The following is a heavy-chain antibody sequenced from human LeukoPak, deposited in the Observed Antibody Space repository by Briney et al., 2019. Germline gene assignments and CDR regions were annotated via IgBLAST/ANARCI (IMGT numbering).Heavy chain of an antibody. J-gene: IGHJ4*02. Sequence: GASVKVSCKASGYTCTSYGISWVRQAPGQGLEWMGWISAYNGNTNYAQKLQGRVTMTTDTSTSTAYMELRSLRSDDTAVYYCARRMSAFYDILTGYYTLGGPDYWGQGTLVTVSS. CDR3: ARRMSAFYDILTGYYTLGGPDY. CDR1: GYTCTSYG. D-gene: IGHD3-9*01. CDR2: ISAYNGNT. V-gene: IGHV1-18*04.